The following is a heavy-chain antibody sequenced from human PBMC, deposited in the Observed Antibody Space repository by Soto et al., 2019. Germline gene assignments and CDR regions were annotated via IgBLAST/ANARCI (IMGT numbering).Heavy chain of an antibody. V-gene: IGHV4-34*01. J-gene: IGHJ5*02. CDR1: GGSFSGYY. CDR3: ARDLRIAAPEDAFDP. Sequence: SETLSLTCAVYGGSFSGYYWSWIRQPPGKGLEWIGEINHSGSTNYNPSLKSRVTISVDTSKNQFSLKLSSVTAADTAVYYCARDLRIAAPEDAFDPWGQGTLVTSPQ. D-gene: IGHD6-6*01. CDR2: INHSGST.